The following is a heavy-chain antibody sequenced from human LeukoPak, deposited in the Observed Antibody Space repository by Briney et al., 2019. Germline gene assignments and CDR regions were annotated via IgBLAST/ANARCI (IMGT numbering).Heavy chain of an antibody. CDR1: GDSVSSNSAA. CDR2: TYYRSKWYN. V-gene: IGHV6-1*01. D-gene: IGHD6-13*01. Sequence: SQTLSLTCAISGDSVSSNSAAWHWIRQSPSRGLEWLGRTYYRSKWYNDYAVSVKSRITINPDTSKNQFSLQLNSVTPEDTAVYYCAREWIAAADPGYNWFDPWGQGTLVTVSS. CDR3: AREWIAAADPGYNWFDP. J-gene: IGHJ5*02.